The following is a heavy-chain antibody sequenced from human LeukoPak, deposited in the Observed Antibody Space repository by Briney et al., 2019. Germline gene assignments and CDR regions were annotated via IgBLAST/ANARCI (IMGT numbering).Heavy chain of an antibody. CDR3: AKGMATVTTRAFDI. CDR1: GFTYDDYA. V-gene: IGHV3-9*03. D-gene: IGHD4-17*01. CDR2: ISWNSGSI. Sequence: GRSLRLSCAASGFTYDDYARHWVRQAPGKGLEWVSGISWNSGSIGYADSVKGRFTISRDNAKNSLYLQMNSLRAEDMALYYCAKGMATVTTRAFDIWGQGTMVTVSS. J-gene: IGHJ3*02.